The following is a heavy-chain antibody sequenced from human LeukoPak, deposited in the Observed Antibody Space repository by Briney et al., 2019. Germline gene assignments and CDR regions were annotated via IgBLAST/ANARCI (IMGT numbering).Heavy chain of an antibody. CDR2: IYSGGST. J-gene: IGHJ4*02. V-gene: IGHV3-66*01. D-gene: IGHD5-18*01. Sequence: PGGSLRLSCAASGFTVSSNYMSWVRRAPGKGLEWVSVIYSGGSTYYADSVKGRFTISRDNSKNTLYLQMNSLRAEDTAVYYCARDRGYSYGIDYWGQGTLVTVSS. CDR1: GFTVSSNY. CDR3: ARDRGYSYGIDY.